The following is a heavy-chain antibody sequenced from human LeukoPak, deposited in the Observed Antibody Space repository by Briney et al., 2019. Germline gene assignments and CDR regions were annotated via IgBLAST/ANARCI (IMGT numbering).Heavy chain of an antibody. D-gene: IGHD3-22*01. Sequence: GGSLRLSCAASGFTFSSYGMHWVRQAPGKGLEWVAFIRYDGSNKYYADSVKGRFTISRDNSKNTLYLQMNSLRAEDTAVYYCAKGSGPGPITMIVPFDYWGQGTLVTVSS. CDR1: GFTFSSYG. V-gene: IGHV3-30*02. CDR3: AKGSGPGPITMIVPFDY. J-gene: IGHJ4*02. CDR2: IRYDGSNK.